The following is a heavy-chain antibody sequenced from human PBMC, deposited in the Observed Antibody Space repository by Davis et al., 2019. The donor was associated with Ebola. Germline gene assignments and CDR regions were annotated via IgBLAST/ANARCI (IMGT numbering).Heavy chain of an antibody. J-gene: IGHJ5*02. V-gene: IGHV3-48*04. D-gene: IGHD5-12*01. CDR1: GFTFSSYS. CDR2: ISGDGGST. CDR3: ARVLIGYSGYDFKADWFDP. Sequence: GGSLRLSCAASGFTFSSYSMNWVRQAPGKGLEWVSLISGDGGSTYYADSVKGRFTISRDNAKNSLYLQMNSLRAGDTAVYYCARVLIGYSGYDFKADWFDPWGQGTLVTVSS.